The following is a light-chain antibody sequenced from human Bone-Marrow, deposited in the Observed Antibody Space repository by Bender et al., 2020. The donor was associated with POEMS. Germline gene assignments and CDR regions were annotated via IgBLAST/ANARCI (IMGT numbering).Light chain of an antibody. Sequence: QSALTQPASLSGSPGQSITISCTGASSDIGSYDYISWYQHHPGRVPKVLIYDVSNRPSGVSDRFSGSKSGNTASLTISGLQAEDEGDYYCQSYDNSLGGWVFGGGTKLTVL. J-gene: IGLJ3*02. CDR1: SSDIGSYDY. V-gene: IGLV2-14*03. CDR2: DVS. CDR3: QSYDNSLGGWV.